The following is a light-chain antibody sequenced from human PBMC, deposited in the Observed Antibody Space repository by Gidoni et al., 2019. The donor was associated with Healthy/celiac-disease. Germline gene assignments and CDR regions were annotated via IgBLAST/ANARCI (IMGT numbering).Light chain of an antibody. CDR2: DAS. V-gene: IGKV3-11*01. CDR1: QSVSSY. J-gene: IGKJ3*01. Sequence: EIVLPPSPATLSLSPGERATLSCSASQSVSSYLPWYQQKPGQAPRLLIYDASHRVTGSPARCSGSGSGTDFTLTISRREPEDFAVYYCQQRSNWPAFTFGPXTNVDIK. CDR3: QQRSNWPAFT.